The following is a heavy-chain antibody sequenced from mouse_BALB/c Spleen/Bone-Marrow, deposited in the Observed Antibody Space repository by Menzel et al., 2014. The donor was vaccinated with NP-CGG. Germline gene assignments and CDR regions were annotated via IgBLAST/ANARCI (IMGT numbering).Heavy chain of an antibody. V-gene: IGHV1S81*02. Sequence: VQVVESGADLVKPGASVKLSCKASGYTFTSYYMYWVKQRPGQGLEWIGEINPSNGGTNFNEKFKSKATLTVDKSSSTAYMQLSSLTSEDSAVYYCTREGDSPFAYWGQGTLVTVSA. CDR2: INPSNGGT. D-gene: IGHD2-13*01. J-gene: IGHJ3*01. CDR3: TREGDSPFAY. CDR1: GYTFTSYY.